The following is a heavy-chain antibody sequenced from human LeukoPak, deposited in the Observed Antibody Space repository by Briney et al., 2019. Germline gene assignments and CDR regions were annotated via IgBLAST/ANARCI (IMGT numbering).Heavy chain of an antibody. D-gene: IGHD6-13*01. V-gene: IGHV1-2*02. Sequence: ASVKVSCKASGYTFTGYYMHWVRQAPGQGLEWMGWINPNSGGTNYAQKFQGKVTMTRDTSISTAYMELSRLRSDDTAVYHCARNTYSSSWGYYYYYMDVWGKGTTVTVSS. CDR2: INPNSGGT. CDR1: GYTFTGYY. J-gene: IGHJ6*03. CDR3: ARNTYSSSWGYYYYYMDV.